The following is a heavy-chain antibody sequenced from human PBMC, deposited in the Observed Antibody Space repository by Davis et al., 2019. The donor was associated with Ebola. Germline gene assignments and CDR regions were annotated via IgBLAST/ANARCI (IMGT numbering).Heavy chain of an antibody. V-gene: IGHV5-51*01. CDR3: ARGDRDRRDGYNDYYYYGMDV. J-gene: IGHJ6*02. D-gene: IGHD5-24*01. CDR1: GYSFTSYW. Sequence: GESLKISCKGSGYSFTSYWIGWVRQMPGKGLEWMGIIYPGDSDTRYSPSFQGHVTISADKSISTAYLQWSSLKALDTAMYYWARGDRDRRDGYNDYYYYGMDVWGQGTTVTVSS. CDR2: IYPGDSDT.